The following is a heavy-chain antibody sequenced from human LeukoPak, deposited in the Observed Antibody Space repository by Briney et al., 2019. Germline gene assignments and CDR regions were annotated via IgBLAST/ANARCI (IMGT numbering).Heavy chain of an antibody. D-gene: IGHD3-22*01. Sequence: GGSLRLPCAASGFTFSSYSMNWVRQAPGKGLEWVSSISSSSSYIYYADSVKGRFTISRDNAKNSLYLQMNSLRAEDTAVYYCARAAYYYDSSGYPDYWGQGTLVTVSS. V-gene: IGHV3-21*01. CDR2: ISSSSSYI. J-gene: IGHJ4*02. CDR3: ARAAYYYDSSGYPDY. CDR1: GFTFSSYS.